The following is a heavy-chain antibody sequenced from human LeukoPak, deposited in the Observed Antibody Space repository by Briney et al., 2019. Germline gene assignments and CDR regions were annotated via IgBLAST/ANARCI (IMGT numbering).Heavy chain of an antibody. CDR2: ISWNSGSI. D-gene: IGHD3-22*01. V-gene: IGHV3-9*01. Sequence: PGGSLRLSCAASGFTFDDYAMHWVRQAPGKGLERVSGISWNSGSIGYADSVKGRFTIPRDNAKNSLYLQMNSLRAEDTALYYCAKDSYYDSSGYLDYWGQGTLVTVSS. CDR1: GFTFDDYA. CDR3: AKDSYYDSSGYLDY. J-gene: IGHJ4*02.